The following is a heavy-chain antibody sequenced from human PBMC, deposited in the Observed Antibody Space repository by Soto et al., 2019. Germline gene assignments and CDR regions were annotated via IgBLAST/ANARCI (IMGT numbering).Heavy chain of an antibody. D-gene: IGHD3-3*01. CDR2: IYWDDDK. J-gene: IGHJ4*02. CDR1: GFSLTTSGVG. Sequence: QITLNASGPTVVKPTETLTLTCTFSGFSLTTSGVGVGWVRQSPGKAPEWLAFIYWDDDKRYSTSLKSRLTITKDTSKNQVVLTMANVDPADTVAYYCAGRVLRAVFGLVTTNAIYFDFWGQGTPVVVSS. V-gene: IGHV2-5*02. CDR3: AGRVLRAVFGLVTTNAIYFDF.